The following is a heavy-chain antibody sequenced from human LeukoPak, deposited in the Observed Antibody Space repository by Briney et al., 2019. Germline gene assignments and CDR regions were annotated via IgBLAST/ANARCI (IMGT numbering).Heavy chain of an antibody. CDR2: ISDSGRDT. Sequence: GGSLRLSCAVSGFTFSSYGMSWVRQAPGKGVEWVSAISDSGRDTYYADSVKGRFTISKDNSKNTLYLRMNSLRADDTAVYYCAKRVPYSSSSVYFDYWGQGTLVTVSS. CDR1: GFTFSSYG. J-gene: IGHJ4*02. V-gene: IGHV3-23*01. D-gene: IGHD6-6*01. CDR3: AKRVPYSSSSVYFDY.